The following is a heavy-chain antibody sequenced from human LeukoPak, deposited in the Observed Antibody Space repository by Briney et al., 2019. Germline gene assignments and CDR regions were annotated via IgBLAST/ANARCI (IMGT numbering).Heavy chain of an antibody. CDR3: ARDSRDGYNLGYFDY. CDR2: IIPIFGTA. Sequence: SVKVSCKASGGAFSSYAISWVRQAPGQGLAWMGRIIPIFGTANYAQKLQGRVTITTHESTSTAYMELSSLRSEDTAVYYCARDSRDGYNLGYFDYWGQGTLVTVSS. CDR1: GGAFSSYA. V-gene: IGHV1-69*05. D-gene: IGHD5-24*01. J-gene: IGHJ4*02.